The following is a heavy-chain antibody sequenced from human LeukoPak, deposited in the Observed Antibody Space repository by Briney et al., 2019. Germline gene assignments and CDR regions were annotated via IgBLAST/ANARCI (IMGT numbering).Heavy chain of an antibody. V-gene: IGHV3-7*01. Sequence: PGGSLRLSCAASGVTSGTYWMSWVRQAPGKGLEWVANINQDGSAQYYVDSVKGRFTISRDNAKSSLYLQMNSLRAEDTAVYYCARSARWGQGTLVTVSS. CDR1: GVTSGTYW. CDR3: ARSAR. CDR2: INQDGSAQ. J-gene: IGHJ4*02.